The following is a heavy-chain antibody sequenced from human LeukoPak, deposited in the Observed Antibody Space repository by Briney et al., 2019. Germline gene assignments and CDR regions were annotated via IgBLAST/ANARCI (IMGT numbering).Heavy chain of an antibody. CDR2: INPNSGGT. V-gene: IGHV1-2*02. CDR3: AIWFGISSSYDY. J-gene: IGHJ4*02. Sequence: AAVKVSCKASGYTFTGYYMHWVRQAPGQGLEWMGWINPNSGGTNYAQKFQGRVTMTRDTSISTAYMELSRLRSDDTAVYYCAIWFGISSSYDYWGQGTLVTVSS. D-gene: IGHD3-10*01. CDR1: GYTFTGYY.